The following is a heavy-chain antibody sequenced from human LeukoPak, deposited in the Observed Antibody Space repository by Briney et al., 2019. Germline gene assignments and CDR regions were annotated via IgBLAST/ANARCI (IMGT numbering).Heavy chain of an antibody. CDR3: ARVTTIFGVVD. CDR1: GGSISSYY. CDR2: IYYSGST. J-gene: IGHJ4*02. D-gene: IGHD3-3*01. Sequence: SETLSLTCTVSGGSISSYYWSWIRQPPGKGLEWIGYIYYSGSTNYNPSLKSRVTISVDTSKNQFSLKLSSVTAADTAVYYCARVTTIFGVVDWGQGTLVTVSS. V-gene: IGHV4-59*01.